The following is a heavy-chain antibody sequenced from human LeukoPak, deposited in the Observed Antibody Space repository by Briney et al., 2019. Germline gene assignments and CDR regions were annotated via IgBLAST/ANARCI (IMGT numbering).Heavy chain of an antibody. CDR3: ARQGRGFGELLGYYYYYMDV. Sequence: GESLKISCKGSGYSFTSYWIGWVRQMPGKGLEWMGIIYPGDSDTRYSPSFQGQVTISADKSISTAYLQWSSLKASDTAMYYCARQGRGFGELLGYYYYYMDVWGKGTTVTVSS. CDR1: GYSFTSYW. CDR2: IYPGDSDT. D-gene: IGHD3-10*01. J-gene: IGHJ6*03. V-gene: IGHV5-51*01.